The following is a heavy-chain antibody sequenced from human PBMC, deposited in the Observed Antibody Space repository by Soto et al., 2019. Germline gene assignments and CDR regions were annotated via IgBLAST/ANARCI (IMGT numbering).Heavy chain of an antibody. J-gene: IGHJ4*02. CDR2: IYYSGST. CDR1: GGSVSSGSYY. D-gene: IGHD2-21*02. CDR3: AREGALAYCGGDCYADY. V-gene: IGHV4-61*01. Sequence: QVQLQESGPGLVKPSETLSLTCTVSGGSVSSGSYYWSWIRQPPGKGLGWIGYIYYSGSTNYNPSLKSRVTISVDTSKNQFSLKLSSVTAADTAVYYCAREGALAYCGGDCYADYWGQGTLVTVSS.